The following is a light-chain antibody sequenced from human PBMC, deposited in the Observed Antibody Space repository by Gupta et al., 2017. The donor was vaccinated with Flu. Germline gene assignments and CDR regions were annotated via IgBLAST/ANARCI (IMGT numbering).Light chain of an antibody. J-gene: IGKJ1*01. V-gene: IGKV1-39*01. CDR2: AAS. CDR3: QQSYSNPRT. Sequence: LQMPPSPSSLSASVGDRVTVTCRASQSISSYLNWYQQKPGKAPKLLIYAASSLESGVPSRFSGSGSGTDFTLTISSLQPEDFATYYCQQSYSNPRTFGQGTKVEIK. CDR1: QSISSY.